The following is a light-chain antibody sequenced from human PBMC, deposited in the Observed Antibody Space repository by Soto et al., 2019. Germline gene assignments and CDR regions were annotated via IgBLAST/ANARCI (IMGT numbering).Light chain of an antibody. Sequence: EVVMTQSPATLSVSPGEGVTLSCRASQGIGDTLAWYQHKPGQTPRLLIYDASNRATGIPARFSGSGSGTDFTLTISSLEPEDFVVYYCQQRSNWPPITFGQGTRLEIK. V-gene: IGKV3-11*01. J-gene: IGKJ5*01. CDR1: QGIGDT. CDR2: DAS. CDR3: QQRSNWPPIT.